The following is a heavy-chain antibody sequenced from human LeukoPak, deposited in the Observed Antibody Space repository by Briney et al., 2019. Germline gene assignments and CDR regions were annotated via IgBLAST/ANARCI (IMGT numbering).Heavy chain of an antibody. CDR1: GHTFTSYG. CDR3: ARDFAQYSSGWYPNWFDP. CDR2: ISAYNGNT. Sequence: ASVKVSCKASGHTFTSYGISWVRQAPGQGLEWMGWISAYNGNTNYAQKLQGRVTMTTDTSTSTAYMELRSLRSDDTAVYYCARDFAQYSSGWYPNWFDPWGQGTLDTVSS. D-gene: IGHD6-19*01. V-gene: IGHV1-18*01. J-gene: IGHJ5*02.